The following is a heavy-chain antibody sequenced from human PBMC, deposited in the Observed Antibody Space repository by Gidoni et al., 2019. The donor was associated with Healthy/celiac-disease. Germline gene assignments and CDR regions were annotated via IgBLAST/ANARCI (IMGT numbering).Heavy chain of an antibody. Sequence: QLQLQESGPGLVKPSETLSLTCPVSGGSISSSSYYWGWIRQPPGQGLEWIGSISYSGSTYYNPSLKSRVTISVDTSKNQFSLKLSSVTAADTAVYYCARQGSNPQKYYFDYWGQGTLVTVSS. V-gene: IGHV4-39*01. J-gene: IGHJ4*02. CDR1: GGSISSSSYY. CDR2: ISYSGST. D-gene: IGHD4-4*01. CDR3: ARQGSNPQKYYFDY.